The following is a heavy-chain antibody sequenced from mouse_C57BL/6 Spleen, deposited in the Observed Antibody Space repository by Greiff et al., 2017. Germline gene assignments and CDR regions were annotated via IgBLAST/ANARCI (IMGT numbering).Heavy chain of an antibody. Sequence: VQLQESGAELARPGASVKLSCKASGYTFTSYGISWVKQRTGPGLEWIGEIYPRSGNTYYNEKFKGKATLTADKSSSTAYMELRSLTSEDSAVYFCARSKDDYPYAMDYWGQGTSVTVSS. CDR3: ARSKDDYPYAMDY. CDR1: GYTFTSYG. J-gene: IGHJ4*01. V-gene: IGHV1-81*01. CDR2: IYPRSGNT. D-gene: IGHD2-4*01.